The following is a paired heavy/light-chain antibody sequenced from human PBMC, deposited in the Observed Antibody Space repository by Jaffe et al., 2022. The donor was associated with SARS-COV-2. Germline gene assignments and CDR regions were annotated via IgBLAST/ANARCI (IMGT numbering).Heavy chain of an antibody. CDR2: IYTSGST. J-gene: IGHJ4*02. CDR1: GGSISSYY. Sequence: QVQLQESGPGLVKPSETLSLTCTVSGGSISSYYWSWIRQPAGKGLEWIGRIYTSGSTNYNPSLKSRVTMSVDTSKNQFSLKLSSVTAADTAVYYCARENLDYDFWSGYLDYWGQGTLVTVSS. D-gene: IGHD3-3*01. CDR3: ARENLDYDFWSGYLDY. V-gene: IGHV4-4*07.
Light chain of an antibody. V-gene: IGKV1-5*03. CDR1: QSISSW. Sequence: DIQMTQSPSTLSASVGDRVTITCRASQSISSWLAWYQQKPGKAPKLLIYKASSLESGVPSRFSGSGSGTEFTLTISSLQPDDFATYYCQQYNSPTWTFGQGTKVEIK. J-gene: IGKJ1*01. CDR2: KAS. CDR3: QQYNSPTWT.